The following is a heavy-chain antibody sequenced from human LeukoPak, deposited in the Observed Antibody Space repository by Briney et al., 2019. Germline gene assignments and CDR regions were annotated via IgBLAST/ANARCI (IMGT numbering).Heavy chain of an antibody. J-gene: IGHJ6*02. D-gene: IGHD3-9*01. CDR3: ARGVRRYYDILTGRYGMDV. V-gene: IGHV3-9*01. CDR1: GFTFYDYA. Sequence: GGSLRLSCAASGFTFYDYAKRWVRHVPGKGGEWVSAISWNSGNIGYADSVKGRFTISRDNAKNSLYLQMNSLRAEDTAVYYCARGVRRYYDILTGRYGMDVWGQGTTVTVSS. CDR2: ISWNSGNI.